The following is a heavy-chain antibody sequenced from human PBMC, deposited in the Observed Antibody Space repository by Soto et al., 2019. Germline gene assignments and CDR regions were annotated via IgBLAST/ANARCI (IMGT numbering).Heavy chain of an antibody. D-gene: IGHD2-15*01. Sequence: EVQVLDSGGGLVQPGGSLRLSCVASGFTFSNYAMSWVRQAPGKGLEWVSSISGGGSAYYADSVKCRFTISRDQSKNTVELQMNSLRAEDTAVYYSATMARGHCGGRRSNGRVGYFHYRAQGPLGTVSS. J-gene: IGHJ4*02. CDR1: GFTFSNYA. CDR3: ATMARGHCGGRRSNGRVGYFHY. V-gene: IGHV3-23*01. CDR2: ISGGGSA.